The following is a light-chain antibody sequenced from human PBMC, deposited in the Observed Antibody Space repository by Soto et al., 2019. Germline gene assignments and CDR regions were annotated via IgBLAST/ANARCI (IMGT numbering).Light chain of an antibody. CDR3: QQRSNWPLT. J-gene: IGKJ4*01. Sequence: EIVLTQSPATLSLSPGERDTLSCRASQSVSSYLAWYQQKPGQAPRLLIYDASNRATGIPDRFSGSGSGTDVTLTISSLEPEDFAVYYCQQRSNWPLTFGGGTKVEIK. V-gene: IGKV3-11*01. CDR1: QSVSSY. CDR2: DAS.